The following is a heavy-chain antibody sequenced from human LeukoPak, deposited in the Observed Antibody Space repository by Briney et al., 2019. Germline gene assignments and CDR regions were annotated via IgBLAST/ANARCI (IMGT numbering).Heavy chain of an antibody. D-gene: IGHD1-26*01. V-gene: IGHV3-23*01. CDR1: GFTFSSYA. J-gene: IGHJ4*02. CDR3: AKLREWELPDLFDY. CDR2: ISGSGGSR. Sequence: GGSLRLSCAASGFTFSSYAMNWVRQAPGKGLKWVSGISGSGGSRFYTDSVKGRFTISRDNSKNTLYLQMNSLRAEDTAVYYCAKLREWELPDLFDYWGQGTLVTVSS.